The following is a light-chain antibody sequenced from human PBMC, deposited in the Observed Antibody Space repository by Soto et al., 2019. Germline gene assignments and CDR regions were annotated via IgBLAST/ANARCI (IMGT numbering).Light chain of an antibody. V-gene: IGKV3D-15*01. Sequence: EVVMTQSPATLPVSPGERATLSCRASQSVSILLAWYQQKSGQPPRLLIYDASTRATGIPARFSGSGSGTEFTLTICSLQSEDFAVYYCQQYNNWPLTFGGGTKVDIK. CDR1: QSVSIL. J-gene: IGKJ4*01. CDR2: DAS. CDR3: QQYNNWPLT.